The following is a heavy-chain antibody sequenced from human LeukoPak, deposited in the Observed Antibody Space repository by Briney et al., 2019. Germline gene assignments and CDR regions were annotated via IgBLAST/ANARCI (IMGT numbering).Heavy chain of an antibody. Sequence: PSETLSLTCTVSGGSISSSSYYWGWIRQPPGKGLEWIGSIYHSGSTYYNPSLKSRVTISVDRSKNQFSLKLSSVTAADTAVYYCARDSGGQAFDIWGQGTMVTVSS. CDR1: GGSISSSSYY. V-gene: IGHV4-39*07. CDR2: IYHSGST. D-gene: IGHD5-12*01. CDR3: ARDSGGQAFDI. J-gene: IGHJ3*02.